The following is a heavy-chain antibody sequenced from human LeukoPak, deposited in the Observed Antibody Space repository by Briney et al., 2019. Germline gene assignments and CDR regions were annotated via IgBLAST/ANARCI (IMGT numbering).Heavy chain of an antibody. CDR3: ARHRRDSNYGGFDY. V-gene: IGHV4-59*08. CDR2: IYYSGNT. Sequence: PSETQSLTCTVSGGSISSYYWSWIRQPPGKGLEWIGYIYYSGNTNYDPSLKSRVTMSVDTSKNQFSLKLSSVTAADTAVYYCARHRRDSNYGGFDYWGQGTLVTVSS. D-gene: IGHD4-11*01. J-gene: IGHJ4*02. CDR1: GGSISSYY.